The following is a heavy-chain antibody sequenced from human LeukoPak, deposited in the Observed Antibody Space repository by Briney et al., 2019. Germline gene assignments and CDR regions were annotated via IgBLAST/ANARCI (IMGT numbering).Heavy chain of an antibody. V-gene: IGHV4-61*02. Sequence: SETLSLTCTVSGGSISSSSYYWSWIRQPAGKGLEWIGRIYTSGSTNYNPSLKSRVTMSVDTSKNQFSLKLSSVTAAGTAVYYCARDGTDYYGSSGYYYFDHWGQGTLVTVSS. CDR2: IYTSGST. D-gene: IGHD3-22*01. J-gene: IGHJ4*02. CDR3: ARDGTDYYGSSGYYYFDH. CDR1: GGSISSSSYY.